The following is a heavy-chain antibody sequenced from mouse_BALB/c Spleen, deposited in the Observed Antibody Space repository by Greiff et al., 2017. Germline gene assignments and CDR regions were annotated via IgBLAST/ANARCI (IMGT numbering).Heavy chain of an antibody. V-gene: IGHV3-2*02. CDR1: GYSITSDYA. J-gene: IGHJ4*01. CDR2: ISYSGST. Sequence: EVQRVESGPGLVKPSQSLSLTCTVTGYSITSDYAWNWIRQFPGNKLEWMGYISYSGSTSYNPSLKSRISITRDTSKNQFFLQLNSVTTEDTATYYCVYDGYWDYAMDYWGQGTSVTVSS. D-gene: IGHD2-3*01. CDR3: VYDGYWDYAMDY.